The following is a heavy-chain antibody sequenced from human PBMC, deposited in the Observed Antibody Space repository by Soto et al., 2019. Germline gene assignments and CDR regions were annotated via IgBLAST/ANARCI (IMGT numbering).Heavy chain of an antibody. CDR3: AMVDNFVTPTPHDV. V-gene: IGHV1-18*01. Sequence: QVQLLQSGDEVRKPASSVKVSCKASGYIFVNYGIAWVRQAHGQGLEWMGWISPYSGNTHYASKVQGRLTMTTDTSTSTAHMDLGGLTSAVSAVYYCAMVDNFVTPTPHDVWGQGTTVTVSS. D-gene: IGHD3-16*02. J-gene: IGHJ6*02. CDR2: ISPYSGNT. CDR1: GYIFVNYG.